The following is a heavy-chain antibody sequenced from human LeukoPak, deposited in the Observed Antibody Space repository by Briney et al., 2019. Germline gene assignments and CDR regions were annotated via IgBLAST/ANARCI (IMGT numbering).Heavy chain of an antibody. CDR3: AKGRHSSGWPNNWFDP. CDR2: ISYDGSDK. Sequence: PGGSLRLSCAASRFTFSSYDMHWVSQTPGKGLEWVAVISYDGSDKYYADSVKGRFTISRDNSKNTLYLQMDSLRAEDTAVYYCAKGRHSSGWPNNWFDPWGQGTLVTVSS. V-gene: IGHV3-30*18. CDR1: RFTFSSYD. J-gene: IGHJ5*02. D-gene: IGHD6-19*01.